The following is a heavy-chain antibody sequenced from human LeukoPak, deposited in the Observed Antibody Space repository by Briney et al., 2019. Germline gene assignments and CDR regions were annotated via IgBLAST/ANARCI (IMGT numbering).Heavy chain of an antibody. CDR1: GFTFSSYS. V-gene: IGHV3-48*04. D-gene: IGHD3-22*01. J-gene: IGHJ4*02. CDR2: ISSSSSTI. CDR3: ASDYYDSSGYYYSPPYGLFDY. Sequence: GGSLRLSCAASGFTFSSYSMNWVRQAPGKGLEWVSYISSSSSTIYYADSVKGRFTISRDNAKNSLYLQMNSLRAEDTAVYYCASDYYDSSGYYYSPPYGLFDYWGQGTLVTVSS.